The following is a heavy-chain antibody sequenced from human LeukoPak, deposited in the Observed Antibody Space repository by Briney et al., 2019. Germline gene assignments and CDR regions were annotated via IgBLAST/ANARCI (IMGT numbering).Heavy chain of an antibody. V-gene: IGHV4-59*08. D-gene: IGHD1-14*01. J-gene: IGHJ4*02. CDR3: ARGGWYNGY. CDR1: GGSISSYY. Sequence: SSETLSLTCTVSGGSISSYYWSWIRQPPGKGLEWIWYIYYSGSTNYNPSLKSRVTISVDTSKNQFSLKLSSVTAADTAVYYCARGGWYNGYWGQGTLVTVSS. CDR2: IYYSGST.